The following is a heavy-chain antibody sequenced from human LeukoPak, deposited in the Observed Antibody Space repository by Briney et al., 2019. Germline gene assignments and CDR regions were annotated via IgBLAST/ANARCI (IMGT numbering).Heavy chain of an antibody. Sequence: SQTLSLTCAISGDSVSSNSAAWNWIRQSPSRGLGWLGGTYYRSKWYNDYAVSVKSRITINPDTSKNQFSLQLNSVTPEDTAVYYCARSGCSGGSCYDRHFFDYWGQGTLVTVSS. D-gene: IGHD2-15*01. CDR1: GDSVSSNSAA. CDR2: TYYRSKWYN. J-gene: IGHJ4*02. CDR3: ARSGCSGGSCYDRHFFDY. V-gene: IGHV6-1*01.